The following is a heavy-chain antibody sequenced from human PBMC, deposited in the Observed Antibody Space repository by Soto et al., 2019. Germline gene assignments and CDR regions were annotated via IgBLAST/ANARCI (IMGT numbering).Heavy chain of an antibody. V-gene: IGHV3-23*01. J-gene: IGHJ4*02. CDR1: GFTFSTYS. CDR2: ISGSGGRI. CDR3: AKDQVGILTDSSDY. D-gene: IGHD3-9*01. Sequence: PGGSLILSCAASGFTFSTYSMSWVRQAPGKGLEWVSGISGSGGRIYYADSVKGRFTISRDNSKNTLYLQMNSLTAEDTAVYFCAKDQVGILTDSSDYWGQGTLVTVSS.